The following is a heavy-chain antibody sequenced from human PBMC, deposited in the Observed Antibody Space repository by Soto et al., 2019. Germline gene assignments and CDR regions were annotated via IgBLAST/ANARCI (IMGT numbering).Heavy chain of an antibody. CDR1: GYNFTTYV. J-gene: IGHJ4*02. V-gene: IGHV1-3*01. CDR2: INCGSGNT. CDR3: ARGYTSGWTFDF. Sequence: QVQLVQSGAEVKQPGASASVSCKASGYNFTTYVVHWLRQAPGPGPEWMGWINCGSGNTVYSQKFQGRVTFTRDTSARTAYMDLNSLTSGDTAVYYCARGYTSGWTFDFWGRGTLVTFSS. D-gene: IGHD6-19*01.